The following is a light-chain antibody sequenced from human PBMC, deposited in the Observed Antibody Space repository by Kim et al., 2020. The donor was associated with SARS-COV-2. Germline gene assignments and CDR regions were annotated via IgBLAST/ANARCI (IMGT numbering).Light chain of an antibody. V-gene: IGLV4-69*01. J-gene: IGLJ3*02. CDR3: QTWDTGIRV. Sequence: ASVKPTCTLSSGHGTYAIAWHQQQPEKGPRYLMKLNSDGSHSKGDGIPDRFSGSSSGAERYLTISSLQSEDEADYYCQTWDTGIRVFGGGTQLTVL. CDR2: LNSDGSH. CDR1: SGHGTYA.